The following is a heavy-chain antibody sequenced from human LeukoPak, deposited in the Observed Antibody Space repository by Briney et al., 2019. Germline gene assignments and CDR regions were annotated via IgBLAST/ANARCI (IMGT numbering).Heavy chain of an antibody. D-gene: IGHD3-3*01. Sequence: GASVKVSCKASGYTFTSYGISWVRQAPGQGLEWMGWISAYNGNTNYAQKLQGRVTMTTDTYTSTAYMELRSLRSDDTAVYYCARGLRFLEPYYFDYWGQGTLVTVSS. V-gene: IGHV1-18*01. J-gene: IGHJ4*02. CDR1: GYTFTSYG. CDR3: ARGLRFLEPYYFDY. CDR2: ISAYNGNT.